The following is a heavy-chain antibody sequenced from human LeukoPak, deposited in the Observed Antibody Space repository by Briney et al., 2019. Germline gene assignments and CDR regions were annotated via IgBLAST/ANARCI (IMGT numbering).Heavy chain of an antibody. CDR3: ARWGYCSGGSCRFDY. CDR1: GYTFITYG. V-gene: IGHV1-18*01. J-gene: IGHJ4*02. CDR2: ISADDGNT. Sequence: GASVKVSCKASGYTFITYGLTWVRQAPGQGPEWMGWISADDGNTDYARKFQGRVTMTTDTSTNTGYMELRSLRSDDTAVYYCARWGYCSGGSCRFDYWGQGTLVTVSS. D-gene: IGHD2-15*01.